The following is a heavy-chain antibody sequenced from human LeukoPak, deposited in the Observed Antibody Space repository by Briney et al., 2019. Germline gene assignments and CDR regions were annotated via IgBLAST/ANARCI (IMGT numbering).Heavy chain of an antibody. CDR1: GFTFSSHG. D-gene: IGHD5/OR15-5a*01. CDR2: IRYDGSIK. CDR3: AKDTVKVSTIRRVPHYMDV. Sequence: GGSLRLSCAASGFTFSSHGMNWVRQAPGKGLEWVAFIRYDGSIKYYADSVKGRFTISRDNSKNTLYLQMNSLRAEDTAVYYCAKDTVKVSTIRRVPHYMDVWGKGTTVTISS. V-gene: IGHV3-30*02. J-gene: IGHJ6*03.